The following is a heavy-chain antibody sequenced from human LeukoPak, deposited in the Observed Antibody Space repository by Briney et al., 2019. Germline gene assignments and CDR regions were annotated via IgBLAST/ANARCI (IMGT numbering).Heavy chain of an antibody. CDR1: GFTFSSYW. Sequence: PGGSLRLSCSASGFTFSSYWMSWVRQAPGKGLEWVAHIKEDGSEKKYVDSVKGRFAISRDNAKNSVYLQMDRLTDEDTAVYYCARDRRGLGPFQHWGQGTLVTVSS. J-gene: IGHJ1*01. CDR3: ARDRRGLGPFQH. CDR2: IKEDGSEK. V-gene: IGHV3-7*01.